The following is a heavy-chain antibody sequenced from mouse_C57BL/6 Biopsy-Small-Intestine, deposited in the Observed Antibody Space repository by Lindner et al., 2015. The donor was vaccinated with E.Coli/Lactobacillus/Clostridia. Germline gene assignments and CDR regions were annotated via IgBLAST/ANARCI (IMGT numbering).Heavy chain of an antibody. D-gene: IGHD2-3*01. CDR3: ATDPYDSNEYFSGRSY. CDR2: FDPEDGEA. V-gene: IGHV1S29*02. CDR1: GYTLIDLS. Sequence: SVKVSCKVSGYTLIDLSMHWVRQAPGKGLEWMGGFDPEDGEAVYAQKFQGRVTLTEDASTDTAYMELSSLTSEDTALYYCATDPYDSNEYFSGRSYWGQGTLVTVSS. J-gene: IGHJ4*01.